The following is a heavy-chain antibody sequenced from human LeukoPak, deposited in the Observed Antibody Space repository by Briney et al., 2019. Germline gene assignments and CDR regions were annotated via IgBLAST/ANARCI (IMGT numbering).Heavy chain of an antibody. CDR3: ARAEDYYFDY. Sequence: ASVKVSCKASGYTFTGYYMHWVRQAPGQGLEWMGGIIPIFGTANYAQKFQGRVTITTDESTSTAYVELSSLRSEDTAVYYCARAEDYYFDYWGQGTLVTVSS. J-gene: IGHJ4*02. V-gene: IGHV1-69*05. CDR2: IIPIFGTA. CDR1: GYTFTGYY.